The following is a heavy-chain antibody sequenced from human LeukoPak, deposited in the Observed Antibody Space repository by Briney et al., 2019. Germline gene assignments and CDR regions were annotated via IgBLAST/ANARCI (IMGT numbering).Heavy chain of an antibody. J-gene: IGHJ4*02. CDR2: IYSGGIT. CDR1: GGSISSSNYY. D-gene: IGHD2-15*01. CDR3: WLEKVVAAYFDS. Sequence: SETLSLTCTVSGGSISSSNYYWGWIRQTPGRGLEWIGSIYSGGITYYNPSLKSRVTISEDTSKNQFSLKMTSMTAADTAIYYCWLEKVVAAYFDSWGQGTLVTVSS. V-gene: IGHV4-39*07.